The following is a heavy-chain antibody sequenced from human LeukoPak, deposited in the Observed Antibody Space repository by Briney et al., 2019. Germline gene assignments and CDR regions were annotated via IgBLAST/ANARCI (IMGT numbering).Heavy chain of an antibody. J-gene: IGHJ4*02. CDR2: IIPIFGTA. Sequence: GSSVKVSCKASGGTFSSYAISWVRQAPGQGLEWMGGIIPIFGTANYAQKFQGRVTITADESTSTAYVELSSLRSEDTAVYYCATWPSGSLELDYWGQGTLVTVSS. CDR1: GGTFSSYA. D-gene: IGHD6-25*01. CDR3: ATWPSGSLELDY. V-gene: IGHV1-69*01.